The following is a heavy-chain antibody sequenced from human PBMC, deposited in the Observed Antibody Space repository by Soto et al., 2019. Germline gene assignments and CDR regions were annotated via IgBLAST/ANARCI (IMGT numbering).Heavy chain of an antibody. CDR1: GFTVSSNY. V-gene: IGHV3-66*01. CDR2: IYSGGST. CDR3: ARSAPAYSSSWYYFDY. D-gene: IGHD6-13*01. Sequence: GGSLRLSCAASGFTVSSNYMSWVRQAPGKGLEWVSVIYSGGSTYYADSGKGRFTISRDNSKNTLYLQMNSLRAEDTAVYYCARSAPAYSSSWYYFDYWGQGTLVTVSS. J-gene: IGHJ4*02.